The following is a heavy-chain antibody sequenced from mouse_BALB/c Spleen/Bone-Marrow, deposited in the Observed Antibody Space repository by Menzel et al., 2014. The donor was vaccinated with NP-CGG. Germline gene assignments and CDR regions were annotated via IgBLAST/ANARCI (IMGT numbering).Heavy chain of an antibody. D-gene: IGHD1-2*01. CDR2: INPDSSTI. CDR3: ARQGYYGYSDY. V-gene: IGHV4-1*02. J-gene: IGHJ2*01. Sequence: EVKLEESGGGLVQPGGSLKLSCAASGFDFSRYWMSWVQQAPGKGLEWIGEINPDSSTINYTPSLKDKFIISRDNAKNTLYLQMRKVRSEDTALYYCARQGYYGYSDYWGQGTTLTVSS. CDR1: GFDFSRYW.